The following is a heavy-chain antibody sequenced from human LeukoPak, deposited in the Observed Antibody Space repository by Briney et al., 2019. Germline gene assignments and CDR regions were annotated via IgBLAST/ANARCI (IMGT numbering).Heavy chain of an antibody. CDR1: EYTFTGYY. CDR3: ARGAYCSGGSCYSLGYYYYMDV. Sequence: ASVKVSCKASEYTFTGYYMHWVRQAPGQGLEWMGWINPNSGGTNYAQKFQGRVTMTRDTSISTAYMELSRLRSDDTAVYYCARGAYCSGGSCYSLGYYYYMDVWGKGTTVTVSS. J-gene: IGHJ6*03. V-gene: IGHV1-2*02. D-gene: IGHD2-15*01. CDR2: INPNSGGT.